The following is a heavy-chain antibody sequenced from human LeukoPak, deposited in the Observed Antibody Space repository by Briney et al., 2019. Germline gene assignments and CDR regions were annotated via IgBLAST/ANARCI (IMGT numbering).Heavy chain of an antibody. Sequence: PGGSLRLSCAASGFRFSDYYMSWIRQAPGKGLEWVSSISRGGNSKYSADSVKGRFAISRDNAKNSLYLQMNSLRAEDTAVYYCARGVAHVSYYYYYMDVWGKGTTVTVSS. V-gene: IGHV3-11*04. CDR3: ARGVAHVSYYYYYMDV. J-gene: IGHJ6*03. CDR2: ISRGGNSK. D-gene: IGHD3-16*01. CDR1: GFRFSDYY.